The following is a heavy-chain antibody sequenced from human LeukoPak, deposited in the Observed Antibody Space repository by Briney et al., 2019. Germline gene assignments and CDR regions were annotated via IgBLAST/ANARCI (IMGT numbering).Heavy chain of an antibody. J-gene: IGHJ4*02. CDR2: INPSGGST. D-gene: IGHD1-26*01. Sequence: ASVKVSFKASGYTFASYYMHWVRQAPGQGLEWMGIINPSGGSTTYAQKFQGRVTMTRDTSTSTVYVELSSLRSEDTAVYYCARDSTPTYYSGTYYFEYWGQGTLVTVS. CDR3: ARDSTPTYYSGTYYFEY. V-gene: IGHV1-46*01. CDR1: GYTFASYY.